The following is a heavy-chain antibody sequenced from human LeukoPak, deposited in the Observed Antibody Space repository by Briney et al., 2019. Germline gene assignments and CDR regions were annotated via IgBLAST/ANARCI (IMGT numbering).Heavy chain of an antibody. CDR3: ARIGSPGVAYYGMDV. CDR2: IHDGGTT. V-gene: IGHV3-66*02. Sequence: PGGSLRLSCAASGFTVGNTYMSWVRQAPGKGLEWVSVIHDGGTTYYAASVEGRFTIARDNSRNTLSLQMNSLTTEDTAVYYCARIGSPGVAYYGMDVWGQGTTVTVS. D-gene: IGHD3-3*01. CDR1: GFTVGNTY. J-gene: IGHJ6*02.